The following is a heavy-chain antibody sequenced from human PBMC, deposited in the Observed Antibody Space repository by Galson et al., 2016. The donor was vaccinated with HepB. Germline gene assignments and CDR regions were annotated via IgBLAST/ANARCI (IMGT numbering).Heavy chain of an antibody. CDR3: ARVIGGTLDALDT. CDR1: GFTFSRIA. V-gene: IGHV3-30*04. Sequence: SLRLSCAASGFTFSRIAMHWVRQAPGKGLKWVAVISYDGGSNYYADSVKGRFTISRDNSKSTLYLQMNSLRAEDSAVYYCARVIGGTLDALDTWGQGTMVTVSS. J-gene: IGHJ3*02. CDR2: ISYDGGSN. D-gene: IGHD2-21*01.